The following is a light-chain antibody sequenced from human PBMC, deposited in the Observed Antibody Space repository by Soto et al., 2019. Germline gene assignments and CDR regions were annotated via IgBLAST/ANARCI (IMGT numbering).Light chain of an antibody. Sequence: EIVLTQSPATLSLSPGERATLSCRASQSVSSYLAWYQQKPGQAPRLLIYDASNRATGTPARFSGSGSGTEFTLTISSLEPEDFAVYYCQQRSNWPVTFGQGTKVEIK. V-gene: IGKV3-11*01. CDR3: QQRSNWPVT. CDR2: DAS. J-gene: IGKJ1*01. CDR1: QSVSSY.